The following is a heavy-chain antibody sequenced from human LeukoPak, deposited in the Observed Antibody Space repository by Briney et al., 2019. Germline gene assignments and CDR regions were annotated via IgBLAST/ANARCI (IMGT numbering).Heavy chain of an antibody. CDR2: INHSGST. V-gene: IGHV4-34*01. D-gene: IGHD6-13*01. J-gene: IGHJ4*02. Sequence: SETLSLTCAVYGGSFSGYYWSWIRQPPGKGLEWIGEINHSGSTNYNPSLKSRVTISVDTSKNQFSLKLSSVTAADTAVYYCARLTYLGSSWSFDYWGQGTLVTVSS. CDR1: GGSFSGYY. CDR3: ARLTYLGSSWSFDY.